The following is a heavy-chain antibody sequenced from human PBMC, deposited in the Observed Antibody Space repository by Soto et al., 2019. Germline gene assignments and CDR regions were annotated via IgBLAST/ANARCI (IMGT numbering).Heavy chain of an antibody. CDR3: TTSGYSGYGTYYYYYGMDV. V-gene: IGHV3-49*03. Sequence: PGGSLRLSCTASGFTFGDYAMSWFRQAPGKGLEWVGFIRSKAYGGTTEYAASVKGRFTISRDDSKSIAYLQMNSLKTEDTAVYYCTTSGYSGYGTYYYYYGMDVWGQGTTVTV. CDR1: GFTFGDYA. D-gene: IGHD5-12*01. CDR2: IRSKAYGGTT. J-gene: IGHJ6*02.